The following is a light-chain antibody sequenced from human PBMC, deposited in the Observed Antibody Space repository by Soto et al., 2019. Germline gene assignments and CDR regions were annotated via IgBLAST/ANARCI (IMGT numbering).Light chain of an antibody. CDR2: SAS. J-gene: IGKJ5*01. V-gene: IGKV1-27*01. CDR1: QDISVY. Sequence: DIQMTQSPSSLSASVGDRVTITCRASQDISVYLAWYQQKPGKVPKLLIYSASTLQSGAPSRFSGSGSGTDFTLTISSLQPEDVATYYCQKFNTAPLTFGQGTRLESK. CDR3: QKFNTAPLT.